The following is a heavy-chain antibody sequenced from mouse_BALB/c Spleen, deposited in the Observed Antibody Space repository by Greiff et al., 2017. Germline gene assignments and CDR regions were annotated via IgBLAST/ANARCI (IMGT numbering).Heavy chain of an antibody. CDR1: GFTFSNYW. Sequence: EVKLMESGGGLVQPGGSMKLSCVASGFTFSNYWMNWVRQSPEKGLEWVAEIRLKSNNYATHYAESVKGRFTISRDDSKSSVYLQMNNLRAEDTGIYYCTRPTGTWYFDVWGAGTTVTVSS. CDR3: TRPTGTWYFDV. D-gene: IGHD4-1*02. J-gene: IGHJ1*01. CDR2: IRLKSNNYAT. V-gene: IGHV6-6*02.